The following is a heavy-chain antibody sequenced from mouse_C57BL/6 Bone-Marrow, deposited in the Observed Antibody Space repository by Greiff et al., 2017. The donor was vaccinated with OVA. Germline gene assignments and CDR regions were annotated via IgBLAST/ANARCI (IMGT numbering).Heavy chain of an antibody. D-gene: IGHD2-12*01. CDR3: ARSTLLYGNRMDY. CDR1: GYTFTSYW. CDR2: IDPNSGGT. J-gene: IGHJ4*01. Sequence: QVQLKQPGAELVKPGASVKLSCKASGYTFTSYWMHWVKQRPGRGLEWIGRIDPNSGGTKYNEKFKSKATLTVDKPSSTAYMQLSSLTSEDSAVYYCARSTLLYGNRMDYWGQGTSVTVSS. V-gene: IGHV1-72*01.